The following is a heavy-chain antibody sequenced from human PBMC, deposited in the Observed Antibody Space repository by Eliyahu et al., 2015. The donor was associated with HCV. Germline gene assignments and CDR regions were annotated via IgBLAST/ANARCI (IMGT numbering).Heavy chain of an antibody. CDR2: ISESGNST. V-gene: IGHV3-23*01. CDR3: AKRAYSGSFFDF. CDR1: GFXFSTYA. J-gene: IGHJ4*02. D-gene: IGHD1-26*01. Sequence: EVHLLESGGGLVQPGGSLRLSXAASGFXFSTYAMSWVRQAPGKGLEWLSTISESGNSTNFADSVKGRFAISRDNSKNTLYLQLNSLRPEDTATYYCAKRAYSGSFFDFWGQGILVTVSS.